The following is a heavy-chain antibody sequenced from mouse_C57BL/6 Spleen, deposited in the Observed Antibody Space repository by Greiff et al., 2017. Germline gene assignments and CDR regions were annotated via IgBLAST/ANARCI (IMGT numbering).Heavy chain of an antibody. CDR1: GYTFTSYW. D-gene: IGHD4-1*01. CDR2: IDPSDSYT. CDR3: ASWDVD. Sequence: QVQLQQPGAELVRPGTSVTLSCKASGYTFTSYWMHWVKQRPGQGLEWIGVIDPSDSYTNYNQKFKGKATLTVDTYSSTAYMQLSSLTSEDSAVYYCASWDVDWGKGTLVTVAA. J-gene: IGHJ3*01. V-gene: IGHV1-59*01.